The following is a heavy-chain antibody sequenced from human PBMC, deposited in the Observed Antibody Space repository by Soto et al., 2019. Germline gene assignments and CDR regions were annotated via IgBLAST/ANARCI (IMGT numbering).Heavy chain of an antibody. CDR2: IYSSGTT. J-gene: IGHJ5*02. CDR3: ARDRSGYYWFDP. D-gene: IGHD3-3*01. Sequence: QVQLQESGPGLVKPSQTLSLTCTVSGDSLSSGGYYWNWIRQHPGKGLEWIGYIYSSGTTYYNPSLKCRVSFSVDTSKNQFSLKLNSVTAADTAVYYCARDRSGYYWFDPWGQGTLVTVSS. CDR1: GDSLSSGGYY. V-gene: IGHV4-31*03.